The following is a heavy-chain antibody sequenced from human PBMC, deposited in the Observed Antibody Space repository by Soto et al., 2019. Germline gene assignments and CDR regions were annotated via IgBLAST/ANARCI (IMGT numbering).Heavy chain of an antibody. CDR3: ARETRYYDSSGIPAPNFDY. V-gene: IGHV3-48*01. J-gene: IGHJ4*02. Sequence: PGGSLRLSCAASGFTFSSYSMNWVRQAPGKGLEWVSYISSSSNSIYYADSVKGRFTISRDNAKNSLYLQMNSLRAEDTAVYYCARETRYYDSSGIPAPNFDYWGQGTLVTVSS. CDR1: GFTFSSYS. D-gene: IGHD3-22*01. CDR2: ISSSSNSI.